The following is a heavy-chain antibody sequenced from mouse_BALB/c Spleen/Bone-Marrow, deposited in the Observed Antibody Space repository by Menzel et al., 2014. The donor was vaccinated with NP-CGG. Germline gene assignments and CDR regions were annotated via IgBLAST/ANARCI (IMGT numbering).Heavy chain of an antibody. CDR3: ARLNYYGNLFV. D-gene: IGHD1-1*01. CDR2: INPDSSTI. Sequence: EVKLVQSGGGLVQPGGSLKLSCAASGFDFSRFWMSWVRQAPGKGLEWIGAINPDSSTINYTPSLKDKFIISRDNAKNTLYLKMSKVRSEDTARYYCARLNYYGNLFVWGAGTTVTVSS. V-gene: IGHV4-1*02. J-gene: IGHJ1*01. CDR1: GFDFSRFW.